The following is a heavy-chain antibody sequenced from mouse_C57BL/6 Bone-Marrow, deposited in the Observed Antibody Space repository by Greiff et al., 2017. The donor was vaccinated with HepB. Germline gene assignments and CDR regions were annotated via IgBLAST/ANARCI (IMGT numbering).Heavy chain of an antibody. CDR2: YPGSGNTY. Sequence: VQLQQSGPELVKPGASVKMSCKASGYTFTDYYMHWVKQKPGKGLEWIGEIYPGSGNTYYNEKFKGKATLTADTSSSTAYMQLSSLTSEDSAGYFCARKDYDKDYWGQGTTLTVSS. D-gene: IGHD1-1*01. J-gene: IGHJ2*01. CDR1: YTFTDYYM. V-gene: IGHV1-83*01. CDR3: RKDYDKDY.